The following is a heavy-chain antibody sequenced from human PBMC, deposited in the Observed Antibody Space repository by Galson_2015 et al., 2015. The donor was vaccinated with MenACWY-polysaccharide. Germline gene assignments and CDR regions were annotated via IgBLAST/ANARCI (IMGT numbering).Heavy chain of an antibody. CDR2: ISSSSTI. CDR1: GFTFSRYS. Sequence: SLRLSCAASGFTFSRYSMNWVRQAPGKGLEWVSYISSSSTIYYADSVKGRFTISRENAKNSLNLQMNSLRDEDTAVYYCARVLKGLVGATPDYWGQGTLVTVSS. CDR3: ARVLKGLVGATPDY. D-gene: IGHD1-26*01. V-gene: IGHV3-48*02. J-gene: IGHJ4*02.